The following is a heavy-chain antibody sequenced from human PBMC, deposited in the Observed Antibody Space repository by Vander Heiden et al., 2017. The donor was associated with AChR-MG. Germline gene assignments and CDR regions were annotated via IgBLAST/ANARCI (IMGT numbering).Heavy chain of an antibody. CDR1: GGPFSSYA. Sequence: QVQLVQSGAEVKKPGSSVKVSCKASGGPFSSYAISWVRQAPGQGLEWMGGIIPIFGTANYAQKFQGRVTITADESTSTAYMELSSLRSEDTAVYYCARDLPPPISQESYYGMDVWGQGTTVTVSS. V-gene: IGHV1-69*01. CDR3: ARDLPPPISQESYYGMDV. J-gene: IGHJ6*02. CDR2: IIPIFGTA.